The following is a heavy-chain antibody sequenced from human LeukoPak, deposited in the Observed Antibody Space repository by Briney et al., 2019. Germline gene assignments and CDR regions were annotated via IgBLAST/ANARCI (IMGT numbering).Heavy chain of an antibody. J-gene: IGHJ4*02. V-gene: IGHV4-4*07. D-gene: IGHD5-18*01. Sequence: SETLSLTCAVSGVSISSYYWSWIRQPAGKGLDWIGRIYISGSTNYNPSLKSRLTMSLDTSNNQFSLRLKSVTAADTAVYYCARERGYTYGLVDYWGQGTLVTVSS. CDR3: ARERGYTYGLVDY. CDR1: GVSISSYY. CDR2: IYISGST.